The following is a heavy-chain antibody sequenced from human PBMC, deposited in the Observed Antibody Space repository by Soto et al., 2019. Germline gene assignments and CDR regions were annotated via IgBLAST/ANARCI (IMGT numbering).Heavy chain of an antibody. V-gene: IGHV4-31*03. CDR2: IYYNTGSS. CDR1: GGSITSGGYH. Sequence: SETLSLTCTVSGGSITSGGYHWSWIRQHPGKGLEWIGNIYYNTGSSYYNPSLKSRVTISVDTSKNQFSLQLNSVTPEDTAVYYCASCGGSCYGEGATGAYQAFDIWGQGTMVTVSS. D-gene: IGHD2-15*01. CDR3: ASCGGSCYGEGATGAYQAFDI. J-gene: IGHJ3*02.